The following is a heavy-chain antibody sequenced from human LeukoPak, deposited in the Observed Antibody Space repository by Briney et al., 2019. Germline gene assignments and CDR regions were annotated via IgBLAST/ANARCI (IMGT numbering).Heavy chain of an antibody. CDR3: ARDSIVLRFLEWLSLFDY. CDR2: IKQDGSEK. J-gene: IGHJ4*02. V-gene: IGHV3-7*01. D-gene: IGHD3-3*01. CDR1: GFTFSSYW. Sequence: GGSLRLSCAASGFTFSSYWMSWVRQAPGKGLEWVANIKQDGSEKYYVDSVKGRFTISRDNAKNSLYLQMNSLRAEDTAVYYRARDSIVLRFLEWLSLFDYWGQGTLVTVSS.